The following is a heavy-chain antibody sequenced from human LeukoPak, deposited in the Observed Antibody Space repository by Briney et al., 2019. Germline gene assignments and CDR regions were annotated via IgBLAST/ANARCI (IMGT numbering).Heavy chain of an antibody. J-gene: IGHJ6*02. CDR1: GYTFTNYW. Sequence: PGESLKISCKGSGYTFTNYWIGWVRQMPGKGLEGMGIIFPGDSDTRYSPSFQGQVTISVDKSISTAYLQWSSMKASDTAIYYCARHHCTSTSCYPYYYYAMEVWGPGTKVTVSS. V-gene: IGHV5-51*01. CDR2: IFPGDSDT. D-gene: IGHD2-2*01. CDR3: ARHHCTSTSCYPYYYYAMEV.